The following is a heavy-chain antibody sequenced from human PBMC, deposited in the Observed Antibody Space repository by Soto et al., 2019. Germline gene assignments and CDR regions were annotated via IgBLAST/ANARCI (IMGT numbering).Heavy chain of an antibody. J-gene: IGHJ6*02. CDR2: ISGSGGST. V-gene: IGHV3-23*01. CDR1: GFTFSSYA. D-gene: IGHD1-26*01. Sequence: GGSLRLSCAASGFTFSSYAMSWVRQAPGKGLEWVSAISGSGGSTYYADSVKGRFTISRDNSKNTLYLQMNSLRAEDTAVYYCAKERERLWYYYYGMDVWGQGTTVTVSS. CDR3: AKERERLWYYYYGMDV.